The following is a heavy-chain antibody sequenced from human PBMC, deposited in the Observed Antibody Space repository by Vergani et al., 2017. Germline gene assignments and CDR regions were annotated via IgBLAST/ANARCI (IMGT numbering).Heavy chain of an antibody. CDR2: ISNSGNTI. CDR3: ARDHRDYNNYPGTFDI. CDR1: GFSFSDHY. D-gene: IGHD5-24*01. V-gene: IGHV3-11*01. J-gene: IGHJ3*02. Sequence: VNMLESGGGLVKPGGSLRLSCAASGFSFSDHYMTWIRQAPGKGLEWVSYISNSGNTIEYADSVKGRFSISRDNAKSSLFLQMDSLRAEDTAVYYCARDHRDYNNYPGTFDIWGQGSMVTVSS.